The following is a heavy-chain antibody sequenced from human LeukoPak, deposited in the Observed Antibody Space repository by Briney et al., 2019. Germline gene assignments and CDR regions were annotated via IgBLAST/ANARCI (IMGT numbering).Heavy chain of an antibody. CDR1: GYTFTSYG. Sequence: ASVKVSCKASGYTFTSYGISWVRQAPGQGLEWMGWISAGNGKTNYAPSLQGRVSMTTDTSTNTAYMEMRSVRSDDTALYYCARDLLSAGSWGIYEYWGQGTLVTVSS. V-gene: IGHV1-18*01. CDR3: ARDLLSAGSWGIYEY. D-gene: IGHD1-26*01. J-gene: IGHJ4*02. CDR2: ISAGNGKT.